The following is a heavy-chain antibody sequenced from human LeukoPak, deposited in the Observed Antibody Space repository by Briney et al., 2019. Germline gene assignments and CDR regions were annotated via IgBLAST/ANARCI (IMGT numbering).Heavy chain of an antibody. J-gene: IGHJ4*02. CDR1: GFTVSSNY. V-gene: IGHV3-53*01. CDR2: IYSGGST. D-gene: IGHD6-13*01. Sequence: GGSLRLSCAASGFTVSSNYMSWVRQAPGKGLEWVSVIYSGGSTYYADSVKGRFTISRDNSKNTLNLQMNSLRAEDTAVYYCAKLRGGSSWYFDYWGQGTLVTVCS. CDR3: AKLRGGSSWYFDY.